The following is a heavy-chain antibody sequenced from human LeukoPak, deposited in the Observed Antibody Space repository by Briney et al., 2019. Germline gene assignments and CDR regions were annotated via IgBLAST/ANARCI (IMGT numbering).Heavy chain of an antibody. Sequence: SETLSLTCTVSGGSISSGDYYWSWIRQHPGTGLEWIAYIFCSGASYYNPSLKSRVMISVDTSKNQFSLKLSSVTAADTAIYYCARTCSGGSCYLAFDIWGQGTMVTVSS. CDR3: ARTCSGGSCYLAFDI. J-gene: IGHJ3*02. CDR1: GGSISSGDYY. D-gene: IGHD2-15*01. CDR2: IFCSGAS. V-gene: IGHV4-31*03.